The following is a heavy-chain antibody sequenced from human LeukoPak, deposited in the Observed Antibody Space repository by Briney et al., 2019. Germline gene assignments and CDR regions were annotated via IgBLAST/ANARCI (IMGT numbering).Heavy chain of an antibody. D-gene: IGHD3-3*01. CDR1: GFTFTTYA. J-gene: IGHJ4*02. Sequence: GGSLRLSCAAPGFTFTTYAMIWVRQAPGKGLEWVSAISNTGGNTYYADSVKGRFSISRDNSKNTVYLQMSGLRAEDTAVYYCAKDGGYWGQGTLVTVSP. CDR3: AKDGGY. V-gene: IGHV3-23*01. CDR2: ISNTGGNT.